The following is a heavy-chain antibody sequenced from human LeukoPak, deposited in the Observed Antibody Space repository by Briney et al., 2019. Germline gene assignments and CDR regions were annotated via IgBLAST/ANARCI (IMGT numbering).Heavy chain of an antibody. D-gene: IGHD3-10*01. CDR2: TYYRSKWYN. V-gene: IGHV6-1*01. J-gene: IGHJ5*02. CDR1: GDSVSSNSAA. CDR3: VRLAPYYYGSVGS. Sequence: SQTLSLTCAISGDSVSSNSAAWNWIRQSPSRGLEWLGRTYYRSKWYNDYAVSVKSRITINPDTSKNQFSLKLSSVTATDTAVYYCVRLAPYYYGSVGSWGQGTLVTVSS.